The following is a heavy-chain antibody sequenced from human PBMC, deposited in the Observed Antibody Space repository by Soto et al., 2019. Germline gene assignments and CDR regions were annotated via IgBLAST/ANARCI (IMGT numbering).Heavy chain of an antibody. V-gene: IGHV1-2*04. CDR1: GYTFTGYY. CDR3: ARDRGASLDSSGWYVQTPGYYYYGMDV. Sequence: ASVKVSCKASGYTFTGYYMHWVRQAPGQGLEWMGWINPNSGGTNYAQKFQGWVTMTRDTSISTAYMELSSLRSDDTALYYCARDRGASLDSSGWYVQTPGYYYYGMDVWGQ. J-gene: IGHJ6*02. D-gene: IGHD6-19*01. CDR2: INPNSGGT.